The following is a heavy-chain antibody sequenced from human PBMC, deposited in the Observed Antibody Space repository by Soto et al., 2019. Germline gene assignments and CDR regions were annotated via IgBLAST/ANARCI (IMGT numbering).Heavy chain of an antibody. Sequence: GGSLRLSCSASGFTFSNAWMSWVRQARGKGLEWVGRIKSKTDGGTTDYAAPVKGRFTISRDDSKNTLYLQMNSLKTEDTAVYYCTTDGTVFLEWLYSYWGQGTLVTVCS. CDR3: TTDGTVFLEWLYSY. D-gene: IGHD3-3*01. CDR2: IKSKTDGGTT. CDR1: GFTFSNAW. J-gene: IGHJ4*02. V-gene: IGHV3-15*01.